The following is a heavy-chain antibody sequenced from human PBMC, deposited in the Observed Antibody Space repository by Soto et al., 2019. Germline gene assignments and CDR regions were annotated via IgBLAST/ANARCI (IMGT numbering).Heavy chain of an antibody. CDR3: ASQAFDY. V-gene: IGHV3-21*01. CDR1: GFTFSSYS. CDR2: ISGSSSYT. J-gene: IGHJ4*02. Sequence: GGSLRLSCAASGFTFSSYSMNWVRQAPGKGLEWVSCISGSSSYTYYADSVKGRFTISRDNAKNSLYLQVNSLRAEDTAVYYCASQAFDYWGQGTLVTVSS.